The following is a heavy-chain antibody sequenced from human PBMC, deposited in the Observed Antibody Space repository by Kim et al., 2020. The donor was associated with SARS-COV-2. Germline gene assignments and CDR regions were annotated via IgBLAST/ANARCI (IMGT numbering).Heavy chain of an antibody. D-gene: IGHD3-10*01. J-gene: IGHJ4*02. V-gene: IGHV3-33*05. CDR1: GFIFRNFG. Sequence: GGSLRLSCAASGFIFRNFGLHWVRQAPGKGLEWVAFISNDGATAIYADSVRGRFIISRDYSENKVYLQMDSLYAGDTAVYYCARPSSSHFDFWGQGTLVSVSS. CDR3: ARPSSSHFDF. CDR2: ISNDGATA.